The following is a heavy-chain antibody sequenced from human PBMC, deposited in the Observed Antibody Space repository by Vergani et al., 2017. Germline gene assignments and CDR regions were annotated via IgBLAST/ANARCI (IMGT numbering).Heavy chain of an antibody. V-gene: IGHV4-34*01. D-gene: IGHD3-9*01. J-gene: IGHJ5*02. CDR1: GGSFSGYY. CDR2: INHSGST. Sequence: QVQLQQWGAGLLKPSETLSLTCAVYGGSFSGYYWSWIRQPPGKGLEWIGEINHSGSTNCNPSLKSRVTISVDTSKNQFSLKLSSVTAADTAVYYCARERTYYDISQTRNWFDPWGQGTLVTVAS. CDR3: ARERTYYDISQTRNWFDP.